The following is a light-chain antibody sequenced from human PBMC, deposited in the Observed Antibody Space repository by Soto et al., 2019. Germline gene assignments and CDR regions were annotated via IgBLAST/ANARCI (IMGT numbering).Light chain of an antibody. J-gene: IGKJ1*01. Sequence: EVVLTQSPGTVSLSPGERATLSCRAIQSVTSNYLAWYQQKPGQAPRLLIYAASRRATCIPARFSGSGSGTDVTLIISRLESEDCAVDYCNHYGSSVTGTFGQGTKVEIK. CDR3: NHYGSSVTGT. CDR2: AAS. CDR1: QSVTSNY. V-gene: IGKV3-20*01.